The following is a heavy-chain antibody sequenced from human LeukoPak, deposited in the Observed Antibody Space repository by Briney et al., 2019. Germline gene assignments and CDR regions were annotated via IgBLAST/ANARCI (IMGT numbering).Heavy chain of an antibody. V-gene: IGHV3-21*01. CDR1: GFTFSSYS. CDR3: ARASSIAARPGF. D-gene: IGHD6-6*01. CDR2: ISSSSSYI. Sequence: GGSLRLSCAASGFTFSSYSMNWVRQAPGKGLEWVSSISSSSSYIYYADSVKGRSTISRDNAKNSLYLQMNSLRVEDTAVYYCARASSIAARPGFWGQGTLVTVSS. J-gene: IGHJ4*02.